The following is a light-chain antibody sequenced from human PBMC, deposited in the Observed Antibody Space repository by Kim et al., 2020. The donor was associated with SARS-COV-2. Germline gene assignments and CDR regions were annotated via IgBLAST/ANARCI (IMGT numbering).Light chain of an antibody. CDR1: QSVNNG. Sequence: EVVMTQSPATLSVSPGERVTLSCRASQSVNNGLAWYQQKPGQPPRLLIYAASTRATGTPARFSGSGSGADYTLTISSLQSEDFAVYYCQQYTIFPPYTFGRGTKLEI. CDR3: QQYTIFPPYT. J-gene: IGKJ2*01. CDR2: AAS. V-gene: IGKV3-15*01.